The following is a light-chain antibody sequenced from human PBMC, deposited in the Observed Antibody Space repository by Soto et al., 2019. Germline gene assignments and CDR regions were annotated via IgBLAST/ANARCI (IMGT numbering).Light chain of an antibody. Sequence: DIQLTQSPSFLSASVGDRVTITCRASQDISTSLAWYQQKPTKAPKLLIYAASTLQSGVPSRLSGSGSGTEFTLTISSLQPEDFATYYCQQVNSYPKTFGQGTKVEIK. V-gene: IGKV1-9*01. CDR2: AAS. CDR1: QDISTS. J-gene: IGKJ1*01. CDR3: QQVNSYPKT.